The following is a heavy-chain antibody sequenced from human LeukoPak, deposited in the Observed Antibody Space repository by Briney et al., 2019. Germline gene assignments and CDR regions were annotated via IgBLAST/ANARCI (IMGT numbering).Heavy chain of an antibody. J-gene: IGHJ4*02. D-gene: IGHD3-22*01. Sequence: ASVKVPCKASGYDFTKYALQWVRQAPGQRLEWMGWIDAGNGRTKYSQDFQGRVTITRDTSASIAYMELSSLRSDDMAVYYCLTYYYDSSGFDYWGQGTLVTASS. CDR1: GYDFTKYA. V-gene: IGHV1-3*03. CDR3: LTYYYDSSGFDY. CDR2: IDAGNGRT.